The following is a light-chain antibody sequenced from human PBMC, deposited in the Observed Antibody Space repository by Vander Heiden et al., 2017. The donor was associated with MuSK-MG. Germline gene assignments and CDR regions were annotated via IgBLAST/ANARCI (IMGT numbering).Light chain of an antibody. CDR3: QQCYSTLWT. J-gene: IGKJ1*01. CDR2: AAA. V-gene: IGKV1-39*01. CDR1: QISSSY. Sequence: IPLTPSPSCLSASVGDRVTITCRASQISSSYLNCYQQTPGKAPKLLIYAAASLQSGVPSRFSGSGSGTDFTLTISSLQPEDFATYYCQQCYSTLWTFGQGTKVEIK.